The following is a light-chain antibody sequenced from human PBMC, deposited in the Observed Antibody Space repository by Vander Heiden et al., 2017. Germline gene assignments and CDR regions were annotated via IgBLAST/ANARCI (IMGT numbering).Light chain of an antibody. V-gene: IGKV4-1*01. Sequence: DIVMTQSPDSLSVSLGERATIKCKSSQSILYHSDNENYVAWYQQKPGQPPKLLIHWASAREPGVPDRFSGSGSGADFTLTISKLQAEDVAVYFWQQYYSVPLTFGGGTKVEIK. CDR2: WAS. CDR1: QSILYHSDNENY. J-gene: IGKJ4*01. CDR3: QQYYSVPLT.